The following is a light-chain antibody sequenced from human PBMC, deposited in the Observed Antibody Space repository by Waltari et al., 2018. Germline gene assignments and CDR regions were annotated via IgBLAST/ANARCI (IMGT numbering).Light chain of an antibody. CDR1: SLRSYY. CDR3: NSRDNSGNHVV. Sequence: SSELTQDPAVSVALGQTVRITCQGDSLRSYYASRYQQKPGQAPVIVMWGRNNRPSWIPDRFSGSSSGNTASLTITGAQAEDEADYYCNSRDNSGNHVVFGGGTKLTVL. J-gene: IGLJ3*02. CDR2: GRN. V-gene: IGLV3-19*01.